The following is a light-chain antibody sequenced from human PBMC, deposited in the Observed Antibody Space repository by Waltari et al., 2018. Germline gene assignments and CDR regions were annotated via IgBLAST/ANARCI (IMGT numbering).Light chain of an antibody. CDR3: CSYAGGSAFV. J-gene: IGLJ1*01. Sequence: QSALTQPASVSGSPGQSITISCTGTSSDVGSYKLVSWYQPRPGKAPKLTIYGVSKRPSGVSNRFSGSKSGNTASLTISGLRTEDEADYYCCSYAGGSAFVFGTGTKITVL. CDR2: GVS. CDR1: SSDVGSYKL. V-gene: IGLV2-23*02.